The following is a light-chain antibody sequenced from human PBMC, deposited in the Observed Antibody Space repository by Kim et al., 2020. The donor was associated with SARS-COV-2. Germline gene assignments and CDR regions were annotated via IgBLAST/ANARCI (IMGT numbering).Light chain of an antibody. CDR3: GTWDSSLSAGV. Sequence: GQKVTIYCSGSSSNIGNNYVSWYQQLTGTAHKHLIYDKNKRPSGIPDRFSGSKSGTSATLGITGLQTGDEADYYCGTWDSSLSAGVFGGGTQLTVL. CDR2: DKN. J-gene: IGLJ3*02. CDR1: SSNIGNNY. V-gene: IGLV1-51*01.